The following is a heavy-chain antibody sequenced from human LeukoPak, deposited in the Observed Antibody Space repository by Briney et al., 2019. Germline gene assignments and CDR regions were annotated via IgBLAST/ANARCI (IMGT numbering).Heavy chain of an antibody. Sequence: HPGGSLRLSCAASGFTFSNYGMNWVRQAPGKGLEWVSVISGNSDTTYYADSVKGRFTISRDNSKNTLYLQMNSLRVEDTAVYYCAKEGIKESPREFDYWGQGSLVTVSS. J-gene: IGHJ4*02. CDR3: AKEGIKESPREFDY. CDR2: ISGNSDTT. V-gene: IGHV3-23*01. CDR1: GFTFSNYG. D-gene: IGHD1-26*01.